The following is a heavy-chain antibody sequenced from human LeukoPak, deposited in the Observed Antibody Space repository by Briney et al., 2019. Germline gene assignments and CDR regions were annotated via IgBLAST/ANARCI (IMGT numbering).Heavy chain of an antibody. Sequence: SETLSLTCAVYGGSFSGYYWSWIRQPPGKGLEWIGEINHSGSTNYNPSLKSRVTISVDTSKSQFSLKLSSVTAADTAVYYCARGGMIVVVFDYWGQGTLVTVSS. CDR3: ARGGMIVVVFDY. CDR2: INHSGST. CDR1: GGSFSGYY. V-gene: IGHV4-34*01. J-gene: IGHJ4*02. D-gene: IGHD3-22*01.